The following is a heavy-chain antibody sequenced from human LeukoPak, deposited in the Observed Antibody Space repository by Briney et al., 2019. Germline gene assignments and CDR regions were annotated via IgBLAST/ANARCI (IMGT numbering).Heavy chain of an antibody. CDR3: VKPSFRIAVAAIGRAFHY. Sequence: GGSLRLSCAASGFTFSSNAMSWVRQAPGKGLEWVSSISGSGDTTYYADSVKGRFTISRDNSKNTLFLQMDSLRVEDTAVYYCVKPSFRIAVAAIGRAFHYWGQGTQVTVSS. J-gene: IGHJ4*02. V-gene: IGHV3-23*01. D-gene: IGHD6-19*01. CDR2: ISGSGDTT. CDR1: GFTFSSNA.